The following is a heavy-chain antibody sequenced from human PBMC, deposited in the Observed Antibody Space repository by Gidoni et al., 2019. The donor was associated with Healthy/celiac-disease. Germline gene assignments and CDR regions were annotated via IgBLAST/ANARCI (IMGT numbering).Heavy chain of an antibody. Sequence: EVPLLESGGGLVQPGGSLILSCAASGFTFSSYSMRWVRPAPGKGLEWVSVISGSGCRTYYADPVKGRLTISRKNARNKLYLQMNSRRAEDTAGYYCASSPSFDWNYGGGDLDEDYWGQGTLVTVSS. CDR3: ASSPSFDWNYGGGDLDEDY. CDR2: ISGSGCRT. CDR1: GFTFSSYS. D-gene: IGHD2-21*01. J-gene: IGHJ4*02. V-gene: IGHV3-23*01.